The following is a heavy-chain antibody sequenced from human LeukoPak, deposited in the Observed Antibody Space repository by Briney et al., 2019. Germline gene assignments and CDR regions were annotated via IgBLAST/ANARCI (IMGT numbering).Heavy chain of an antibody. Sequence: PSETLSLTCTVSGGSISSSSYYWGRIRQPPGKGLEWIGSIYYSGSTYYNPSLKSRVTISVDTSKNQFSLKLSSVTAADTAVYYCEGGFEDTAMVLGYWGQGTLVTVSS. J-gene: IGHJ4*02. V-gene: IGHV4-39*01. D-gene: IGHD5-18*01. CDR1: GGSISSSSYY. CDR2: IYYSGST. CDR3: EGGFEDTAMVLGY.